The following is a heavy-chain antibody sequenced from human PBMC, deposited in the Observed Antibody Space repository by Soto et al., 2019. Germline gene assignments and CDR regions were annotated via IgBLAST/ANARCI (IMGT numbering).Heavy chain of an antibody. CDR1: GASMNSYH. CDR3: AREAGPDRWFDP. Sequence: PSETLSLTCTVSGASMNSYHWSWIRQPAGKGLEWIGHISTSGTTNYNPSLKSRVTMSVDTSKSHFSLNLSSVTAADTAVYYCAREAGPDRWFDPWGQGTLVTVSS. J-gene: IGHJ5*02. V-gene: IGHV4-4*07. D-gene: IGHD6-19*01. CDR2: ISTSGTT.